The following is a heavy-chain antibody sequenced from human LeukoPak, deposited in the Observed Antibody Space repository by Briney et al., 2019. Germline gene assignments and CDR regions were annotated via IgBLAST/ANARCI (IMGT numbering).Heavy chain of an antibody. CDR3: VRHLAFGGSGLDF. Sequence: GGSLRLSCAASGFTFSSYEMNWVRQASGKRLEWVGRIRTKANDYATTHTASLKGRFTISRDDSQNTAYLQMNSPTTEDTAVYYCVRHLAFGGSGLDFWGQGTLVSVSS. CDR1: GFTFSSYE. V-gene: IGHV3-73*01. CDR2: IRTKANDYAT. D-gene: IGHD3-3*01. J-gene: IGHJ4*02.